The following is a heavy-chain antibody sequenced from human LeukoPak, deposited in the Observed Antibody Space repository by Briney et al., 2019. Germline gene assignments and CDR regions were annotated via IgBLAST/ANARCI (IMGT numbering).Heavy chain of an antibody. J-gene: IGHJ4*02. CDR2: IYYSGST. CDR1: GGSISSSSYY. V-gene: IGHV4-39*01. CDR3: ARLVGTASYYFDY. Sequence: SETLSLTCTVSGGSISSSSYYWAWIRQPPGKGLEWIGSIYYSGSTYHNPPLKSRVTISVDTSKNQFSLKLSSVTAADTAVYYCARLVGTASYYFDYWGQGTLVTVSS. D-gene: IGHD6-19*01.